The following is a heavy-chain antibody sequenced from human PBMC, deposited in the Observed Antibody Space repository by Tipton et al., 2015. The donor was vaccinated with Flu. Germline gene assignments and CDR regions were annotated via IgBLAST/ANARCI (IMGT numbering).Heavy chain of an antibody. J-gene: IGHJ4*02. CDR3: ARDHGRVGATQRVDDY. Sequence: LRLSCTVSGGSISSYYWSWIRQPAGKGLEWIGRIYTSGSTNYNPSLKSRVTMSVDTSKNQFSLKLSSVTAADTAVYYCARDHGRVGATQRVDDYWGQGTLVTVSS. D-gene: IGHD1-26*01. CDR1: GGSISSYY. V-gene: IGHV4-4*07. CDR2: IYTSGST.